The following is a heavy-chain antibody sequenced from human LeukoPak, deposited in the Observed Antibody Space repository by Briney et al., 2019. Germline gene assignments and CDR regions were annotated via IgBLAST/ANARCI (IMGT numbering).Heavy chain of an antibody. V-gene: IGHV1-46*01. CDR1: LYTLRNHF. J-gene: IGHJ4*02. D-gene: IGHD3-16*02. CDR2: INPVSGST. CDR3: ARDRSTTWGSDLDH. Sequence: ASVKVSCKASLYTLRNHFMQWARPATGQGLEWMGIINPVSGSTSYAQKFQGRVTVTRDTLTSTVYMELSGLKSEDTAVYYCARDRSTTWGSDLDHWGQGTTVTVSS.